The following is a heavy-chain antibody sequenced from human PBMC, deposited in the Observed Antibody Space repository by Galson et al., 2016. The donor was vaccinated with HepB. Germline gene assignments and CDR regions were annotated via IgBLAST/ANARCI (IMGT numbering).Heavy chain of an antibody. CDR2: IGSGTSYI. CDR3: ATTNSRHWYFDL. J-gene: IGHJ2*01. D-gene: IGHD2-8*01. CDR1: GFTFRNYT. V-gene: IGHV3-21*06. Sequence: SLRLSCAASGFTFRNYTMNWVRQAPGKGLEFISSIGSGTSYIYYADSVKGRFSISRDNAKSTLYLQMSSLGADDTAVYYCATTNSRHWYFDLWGRGTLVSVSS.